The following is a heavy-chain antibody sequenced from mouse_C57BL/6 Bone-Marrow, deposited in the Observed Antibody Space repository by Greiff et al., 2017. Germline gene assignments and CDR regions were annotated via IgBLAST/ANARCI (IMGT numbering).Heavy chain of an antibody. V-gene: IGHV5-17*02. J-gene: IGHJ1*01. CDR1: GFTFSSFG. D-gene: IGHD2-1*01. CDR3: ARSVGNYEDFDV. CDR2: ISSGSSTI. Sequence: EVMLVESGGGLVQPGGSRKLSCAASGFTFSSFGMHWVRQAPEKGLEWVAYISSGSSTIYYADTVKGRFTISRDNPKNTLFLQMTSLRSEDTAMYYCARSVGNYEDFDVWGAGTTVTVSS.